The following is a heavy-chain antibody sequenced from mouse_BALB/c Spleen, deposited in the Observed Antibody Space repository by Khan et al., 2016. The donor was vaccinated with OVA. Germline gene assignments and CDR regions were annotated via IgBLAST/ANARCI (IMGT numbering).Heavy chain of an antibody. V-gene: IGHV9-3-1*01. CDR1: GHTFTKYG. D-gene: IGHD2-10*01. CDR3: ARPPYFSYVMDN. Sequence: QIQLVQSGPELKKPGETVKISCKASGHTFTKYGMNWVKQTPGEGLKWRGWINTYTGEPTYADDFNGRFAFSLETSANTAYLQINTLKNEDTATYSCARPPYFSYVMDNWGQGTSVTVSS. CDR2: INTYTGEP. J-gene: IGHJ4*01.